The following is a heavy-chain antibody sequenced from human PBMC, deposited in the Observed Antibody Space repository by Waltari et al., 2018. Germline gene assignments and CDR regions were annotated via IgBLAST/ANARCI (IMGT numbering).Heavy chain of an antibody. CDR1: GFTFTHYA. D-gene: IGHD3-16*01. CDR2: ISGIGDNT. V-gene: IGHV3-23*04. CDR3: ARGGLDFDY. Sequence: EVQLVAHGGGLVQPGGSLRISCAASGFTFTHYAMSWVRQVPGKGLGWVAGISGIGDNTYYTDSVKGRFTISRDNAKNSLYLQMNSLRAEGTAVYYCARGGLDFDYWGQGTLVTVSS. J-gene: IGHJ4*02.